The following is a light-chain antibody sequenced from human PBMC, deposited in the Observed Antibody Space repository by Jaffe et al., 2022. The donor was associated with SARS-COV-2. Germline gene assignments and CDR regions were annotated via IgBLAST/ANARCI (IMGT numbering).Light chain of an antibody. CDR2: YDS. CDR1: NIGSKS. Sequence: SYVLTQPPSVSVAPGKTARITCGGNNIGSKSVHWYQQKPGQAPVLVIYYDSDRPSGIPERFSGSNSGNTATLTISRVEAGDEADYYCQVWDSSSDHRVFGGGTKLTAL. J-gene: IGLJ3*02. V-gene: IGLV3-21*04. CDR3: QVWDSSSDHRV.